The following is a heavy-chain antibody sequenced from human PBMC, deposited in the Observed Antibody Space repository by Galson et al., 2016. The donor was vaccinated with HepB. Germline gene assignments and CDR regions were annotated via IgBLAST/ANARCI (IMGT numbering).Heavy chain of an antibody. Sequence: SLRLSCAASAFTFSNYGMHWVRQAPGKGLEWVAGIWTDGSNKYYGDSVKGRFTISRDNSKNTLYLQMNSMKAEETAVYYCAKSKGGVWAYDFDYWGQGTLVTVSS. D-gene: IGHD5/OR15-5a*01. J-gene: IGHJ4*02. CDR2: IWTDGSNK. V-gene: IGHV3-33*06. CDR3: AKSKGGVWAYDFDY. CDR1: AFTFSNYG.